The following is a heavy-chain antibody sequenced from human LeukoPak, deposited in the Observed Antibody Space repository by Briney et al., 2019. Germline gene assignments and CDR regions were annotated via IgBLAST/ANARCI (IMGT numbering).Heavy chain of an antibody. CDR3: ATSGSGYYTYYFDY. CDR2: FDPEDGET. Sequence: ASVKVSCKVSGYTLTELSMHWVRQAPGKGLEWMGGFDPEDGETIYAQEFQGRVTMTEDTSTDTAYMELSSLRSEDTAVYYCATSGSGYYTYYFDYWGQGTLVTVSS. CDR1: GYTLTELS. J-gene: IGHJ4*02. V-gene: IGHV1-24*01. D-gene: IGHD3-22*01.